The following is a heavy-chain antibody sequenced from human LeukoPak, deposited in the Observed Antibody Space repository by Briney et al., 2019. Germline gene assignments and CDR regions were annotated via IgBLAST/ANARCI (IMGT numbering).Heavy chain of an antibody. CDR1: GFTFSSYG. D-gene: IGHD4-17*01. CDR3: AKDLTTVTSQGDY. V-gene: IGHV3-30*02. CDR2: IRYDESNK. Sequence: GGSLRLSCAASGFTFSSYGMHWVRQAPGKGLEWVAFIRYDESNKHYADSVKGRFTISRDNSKNTLYLQMNSLRAEDTAVYYCAKDLTTVTSQGDYWGQGTLVTVSS. J-gene: IGHJ4*02.